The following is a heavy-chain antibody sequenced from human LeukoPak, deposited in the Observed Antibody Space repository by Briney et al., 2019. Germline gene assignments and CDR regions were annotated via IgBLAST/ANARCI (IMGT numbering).Heavy chain of an antibody. V-gene: IGHV1-8*01. J-gene: IGHJ4*02. CDR2: MNPDSGNT. D-gene: IGHD4-23*01. CDR1: GYSFTNYD. Sequence: ASVKVSCKASGYSFTNYDINWVRQATGQGLEWMGWMNPDSGNTGYAQKFQGRITMTRNTSISTAYMELSGLRSEDTAVYYCARDVPYGGNSLFDYWGQGTLVTVSS. CDR3: ARDVPYGGNSLFDY.